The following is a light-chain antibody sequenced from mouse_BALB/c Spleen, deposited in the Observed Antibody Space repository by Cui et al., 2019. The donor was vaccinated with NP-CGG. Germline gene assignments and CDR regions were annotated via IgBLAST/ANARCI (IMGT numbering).Light chain of an antibody. V-gene: IGLV1*01. Sequence: QSVVSHDSAHTTSPGDTVTLTCRSSTGAVTASNYANWVQEKPDHLFTGLIGGTNNRVPGVPARFSGSLIGDKAALTITGAQTEDEAIYFCALWYSNHWVFGGGTKLTVL. J-gene: IGLJ1*01. CDR2: GTN. CDR1: TGAVTASNY. CDR3: ALWYSNHWV.